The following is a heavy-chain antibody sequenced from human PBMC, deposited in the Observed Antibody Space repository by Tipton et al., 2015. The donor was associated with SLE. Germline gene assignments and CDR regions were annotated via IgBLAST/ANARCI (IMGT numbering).Heavy chain of an antibody. CDR2: INHTGST. CDR1: GGSFSGYY. J-gene: IGHJ5*02. CDR3: ARSIGAVPFDP. V-gene: IGHV4-34*01. D-gene: IGHD3-10*01. Sequence: TLSLTCAVYGGSFSGYYWSWIRQPPGKGLEWIGEINHTGSTNYNPSLKSRVTISVDTSKNQFSLKLSSVTAADTAVYYCARSIGAVPFDPWGQGILVTVSS.